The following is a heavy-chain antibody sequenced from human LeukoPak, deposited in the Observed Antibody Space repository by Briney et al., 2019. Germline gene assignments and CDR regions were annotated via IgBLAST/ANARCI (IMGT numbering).Heavy chain of an antibody. CDR1: GFAFSSYW. CDR2: IDGDGTTT. V-gene: IGHV3-74*03. Sequence: PGGSLRLSCAPSGFAFSSYWMLWVRQAAGKGLEWVSRIDGDGTTTTYADSVKGRFTISRDNEKNILYLHMNSLRVEDTATYYCARSQFDYWGQGILVTVSS. J-gene: IGHJ4*02. CDR3: ARSQFDY.